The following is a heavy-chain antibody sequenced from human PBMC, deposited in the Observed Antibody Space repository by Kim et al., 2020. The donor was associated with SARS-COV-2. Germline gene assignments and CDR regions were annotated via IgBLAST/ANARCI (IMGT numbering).Heavy chain of an antibody. CDR3: ARGGVATIWSY. CDR2: T. D-gene: IGHD5-12*01. Sequence: TNYNPSLKRRVTMAVDTSKNQFSLNLTAGTPADTAVYYCARGGVATIWSYWGQGTLVTVSS. J-gene: IGHJ4*02. V-gene: IGHV4-59*09.